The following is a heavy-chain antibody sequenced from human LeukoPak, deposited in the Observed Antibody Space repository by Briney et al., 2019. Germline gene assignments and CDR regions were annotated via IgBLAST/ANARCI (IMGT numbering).Heavy chain of an antibody. Sequence: ASVKVSCKASGYTFTSYGISWVRQAPGQGLEWMGWISGYNDNTNYAQKFQGRVTITTDESTSTAYMELSSLRSEDTAVYYCARDDLTTKAHYYMDVWAKGPRSPSP. CDR2: ISGYNDNT. CDR3: ARDDLTTKAHYYMDV. CDR1: GYTFTSYG. D-gene: IGHD4-11*01. V-gene: IGHV1-18*01. J-gene: IGHJ6*03.